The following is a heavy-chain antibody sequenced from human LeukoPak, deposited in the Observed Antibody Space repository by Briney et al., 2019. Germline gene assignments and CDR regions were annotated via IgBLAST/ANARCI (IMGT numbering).Heavy chain of an antibody. CDR1: GFTFDNYA. J-gene: IGHJ4*02. D-gene: IGHD3-10*01. V-gene: IGHV3-43*02. CDR3: AKDMKGSGSYYKGGCDY. CDR2: ISGDGGST. Sequence: GGSLRLSCAASGFTFDNYAMHWVRQAPGKGLEWVSLISGDGGSTYYADSVKGRFTISRDNSKNSLYLQMNSLRTEDTALYYCAKDMKGSGSYYKGGCDYWGQGTLVTVSS.